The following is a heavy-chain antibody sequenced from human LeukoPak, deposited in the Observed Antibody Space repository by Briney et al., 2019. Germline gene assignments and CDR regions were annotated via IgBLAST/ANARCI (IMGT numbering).Heavy chain of an antibody. CDR1: GYTFTDYY. CDR3: ATFAGEHQAPFDY. Sequence: ASVKVSCKASGYTFTDYYIHWVRQAPGQGLEWMGWINPNSGGTNFAQKFQGRVTMTRDTSITTAYMDLSRLRSDDTAVYYCATFAGEHQAPFDYWGQGTLVTVSS. CDR2: INPNSGGT. V-gene: IGHV1-2*02. D-gene: IGHD1-26*01. J-gene: IGHJ4*02.